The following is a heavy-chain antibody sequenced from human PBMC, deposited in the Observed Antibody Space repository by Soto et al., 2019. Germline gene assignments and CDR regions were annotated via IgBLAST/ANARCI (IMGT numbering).Heavy chain of an antibody. CDR1: GYTFTSYE. CDR2: MNPDSGKT. CDR3: ARGIKYGAYSRWFDP. V-gene: IGHV1-8*01. J-gene: IGHJ5*02. Sequence: QVQLLQSGAEVKKPGASVKVSCKASGYTFTSYEINCVRQATGQGLEYLGWMNPDSGKTAYVQTFQGRVTMTWDTSISTAYMELSSLRSEDTAVYFCARGIKYGAYSRWFDPWGQGNLVTVSS. D-gene: IGHD4-17*01.